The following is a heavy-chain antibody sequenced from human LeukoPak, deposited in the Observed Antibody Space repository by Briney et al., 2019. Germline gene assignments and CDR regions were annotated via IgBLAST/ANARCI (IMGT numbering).Heavy chain of an antibody. V-gene: IGHV4-59*12. CDR1: GGSISSYY. CDR2: IYYSGST. Sequence: SETLSLTCTVSGGSISSYYWSWIRQPPGKGLEWIGYIYYSGSTNYNPSLKSRVTISVDTSKNQFSLKLSSVTAADTAVYYCASTYYDILMNAFDIWGQGTMVTVSS. D-gene: IGHD3-9*01. J-gene: IGHJ3*02. CDR3: ASTYYDILMNAFDI.